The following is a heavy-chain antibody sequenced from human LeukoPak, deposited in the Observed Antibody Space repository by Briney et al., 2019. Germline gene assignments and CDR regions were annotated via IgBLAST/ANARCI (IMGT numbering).Heavy chain of an antibody. CDR3: AKGARLWFGEAGVDY. D-gene: IGHD3-10*01. V-gene: IGHV3-30*02. CDR1: GFTFSSYG. J-gene: IGHJ4*02. Sequence: GGSLRLSCAASGFTFSSYGMHWVRQAPGKGLEWVAFIRYDGSNKYYADSVKGRFTISRDNSKNTLYLQMNTLRAEDTAVYYCAKGARLWFGEAGVDYWGQGTLVTVSS. CDR2: IRYDGSNK.